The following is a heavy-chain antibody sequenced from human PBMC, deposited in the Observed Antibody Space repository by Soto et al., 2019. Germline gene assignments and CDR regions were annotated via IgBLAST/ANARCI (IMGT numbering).Heavy chain of an antibody. D-gene: IGHD3-10*01. CDR2: INSDGSST. V-gene: IGHV3-74*01. J-gene: IGHJ4*02. Sequence: PGGSLRLSCAASGFTFSSYWMHWVRQAPGKGLVWVSRINSDGSSTSYADSVKGRFTISRDNAMNTLYLQMNSLRAEDTAVYYCARDFGSGSYYDYWGQGTLVTVSS. CDR1: GFTFSSYW. CDR3: ARDFGSGSYYDY.